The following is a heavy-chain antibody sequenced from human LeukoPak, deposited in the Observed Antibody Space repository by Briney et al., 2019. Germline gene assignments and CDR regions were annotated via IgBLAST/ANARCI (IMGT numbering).Heavy chain of an antibody. CDR1: GFTFDDYA. CDR2: INWNSGSK. V-gene: IGHV3-9*01. CDR3: AKDFSSGYYYFDY. Sequence: PGRSLRLSCAASGFTFDDYAIHWVRQAPGKGLEWVSGINWNSGSKHYADSVKGRFTISRDNAKNPLYLQMNSLRAEDTALYYCAKDFSSGYYYFDYWGQGTLVTVSS. J-gene: IGHJ4*02. D-gene: IGHD3-22*01.